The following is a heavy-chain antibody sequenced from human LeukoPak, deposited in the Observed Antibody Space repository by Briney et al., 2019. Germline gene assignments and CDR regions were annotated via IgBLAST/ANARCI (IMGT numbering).Heavy chain of an antibody. CDR1: GFTFSSDW. Sequence: GGSLRLSCAASGFTFSSDWMAWVRQAPGKGLEWEANIKQDGGEKFYLDSVKGRFTISRDNSRNSLYLQMNSLRAEDTAVYYCARVSAEWLLSYWGQGTLVTVSS. CDR3: ARVSAEWLLSY. J-gene: IGHJ4*02. CDR2: IKQDGGEK. V-gene: IGHV3-7*01. D-gene: IGHD3-3*01.